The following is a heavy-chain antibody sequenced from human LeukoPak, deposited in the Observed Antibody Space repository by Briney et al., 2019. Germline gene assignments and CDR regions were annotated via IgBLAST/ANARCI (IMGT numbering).Heavy chain of an antibody. D-gene: IGHD6-13*01. Sequence: SETLSLTCTVSGGSISSYYWSWIRQPPGKGLEWIGYIYYSGSTNYNPSLKSRVTISVDTSKNQFSLKLSSVTAADTAVYYCARAAAGTFDYWGQGTLVTVSS. J-gene: IGHJ4*02. CDR3: ARAAAGTFDY. CDR1: GGSISSYY. V-gene: IGHV4-59*01. CDR2: IYYSGST.